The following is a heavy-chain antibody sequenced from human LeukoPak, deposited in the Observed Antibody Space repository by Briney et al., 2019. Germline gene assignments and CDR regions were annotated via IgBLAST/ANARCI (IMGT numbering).Heavy chain of an antibody. CDR2: ISSSGSTI. J-gene: IGHJ6*03. CDR3: ASGGKYYYDSSGPPRAYNYYYYMDV. Sequence: GGSLRLSCAASGFTFSSYWMSWVRQAPGKGLEWVSYISSSGSTIYYADSAKGRFTISRDNAKNSLYLQMNSLRAEDTAVYYCASGGKYYYDSSGPPRAYNYYYYMDVWGKGTTVTVSS. CDR1: GFTFSSYW. V-gene: IGHV3-48*04. D-gene: IGHD3-22*01.